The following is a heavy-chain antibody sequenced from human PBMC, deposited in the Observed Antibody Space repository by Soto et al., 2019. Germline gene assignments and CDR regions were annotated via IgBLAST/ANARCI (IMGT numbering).Heavy chain of an antibody. CDR3: ARRERYYGSPGCFDP. CDR2: VYYNENT. D-gene: IGHD3-10*01. V-gene: IGHV4-39*01. CDR1: GASINNFAYY. J-gene: IGHJ5*01. Sequence: SETLSLTCTVSGASINNFAYYWGWIRQPPGKGLEWIGTVYYNENTYYHPSLNSRVAISVDTAKNQFSLNLRSVTAADTAIYFCARRERYYGSPGCFDPWGQGTLVTVSS.